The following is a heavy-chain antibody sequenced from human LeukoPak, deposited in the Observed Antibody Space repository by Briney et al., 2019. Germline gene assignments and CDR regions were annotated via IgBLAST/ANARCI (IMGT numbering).Heavy chain of an antibody. D-gene: IGHD1-1*01. Sequence: SETLSLTCTVSGDSISNFYWSWIRQPAGKGLEWIGRIYTSGSTDYNPSLKSRVTISVDTSKNQFSLKLSSVTAADTAVYYCARIGGNFYFDYWGQGTLVTVSS. V-gene: IGHV4-4*07. CDR1: GDSISNFY. J-gene: IGHJ4*02. CDR2: IYTSGST. CDR3: ARIGGNFYFDY.